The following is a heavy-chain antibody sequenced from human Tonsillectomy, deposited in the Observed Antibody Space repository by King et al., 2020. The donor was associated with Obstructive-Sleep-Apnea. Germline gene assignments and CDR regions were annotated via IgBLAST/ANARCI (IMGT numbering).Heavy chain of an antibody. D-gene: IGHD4-17*01. J-gene: IGHJ4*02. CDR2: IYYSGST. CDR3: ARVWVTTTYFDY. CDR1: GGSISSGGYY. V-gene: IGHV4-31*03. Sequence: GAGLVRPSQTLSLTCTVSGGSISSGGYYWSWIRQHPGKGLEWIGYIYYSGSTYYNPSLKSRVTISVDTSKNQFSLKLRSVTAADTAVYYCARVWVTTTYFDYWGQGTLVTVSS.